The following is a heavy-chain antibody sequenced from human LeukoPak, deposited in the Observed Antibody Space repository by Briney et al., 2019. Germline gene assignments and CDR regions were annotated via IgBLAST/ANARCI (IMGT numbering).Heavy chain of an antibody. CDR1: GFTFRRYT. D-gene: IGHD1-26*01. J-gene: IGHJ4*02. Sequence: GRSLRLSCEASGFTFRRYTMHWVRQAPGKGLEWVAIISSDGYSKYYLDSVNGRFTISRDNSKNTLYLQMGRLRAEDTAVYYCAREGELGKFDYWGQGTLVTVSS. CDR2: ISSDGYSK. V-gene: IGHV3-30-3*01. CDR3: AREGELGKFDY.